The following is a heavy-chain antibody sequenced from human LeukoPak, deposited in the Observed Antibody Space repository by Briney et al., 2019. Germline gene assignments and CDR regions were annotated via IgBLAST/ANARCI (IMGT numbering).Heavy chain of an antibody. D-gene: IGHD6-13*01. Sequence: ASVKVSCKASGYTFTSYYMHWVRQAPGQGLEWMGIINPSGGSTSYAQKFQGRVTMTRDTSISTAYMELSRLRSDDTAVYYCARVGPGIAAAFGYWGQGTLVTVSS. CDR1: GYTFTSYY. J-gene: IGHJ4*02. CDR2: INPSGGST. CDR3: ARVGPGIAAAFGY. V-gene: IGHV1-46*01.